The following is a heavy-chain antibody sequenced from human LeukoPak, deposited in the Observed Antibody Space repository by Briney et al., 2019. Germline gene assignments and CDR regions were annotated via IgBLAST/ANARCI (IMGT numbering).Heavy chain of an antibody. Sequence: GGSLRLSCAASGFTFEDHGMSWVRQVPGKGLEWVPGINWNGSSTSYADSVKGRFTISRDNAKNTLYLQMNSLRAEDTAVYYCARALVVVGLDPWGQGTLVTVSS. CDR2: INWNGSST. D-gene: IGHD2-15*01. V-gene: IGHV3-20*04. J-gene: IGHJ5*02. CDR1: GFTFEDHG. CDR3: ARALVVVGLDP.